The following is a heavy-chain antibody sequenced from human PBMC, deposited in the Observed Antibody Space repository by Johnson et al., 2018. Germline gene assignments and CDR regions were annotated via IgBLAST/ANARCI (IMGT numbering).Heavy chain of an antibody. CDR1: GFIFNTYA. J-gene: IGHJ1*01. D-gene: IGHD6-13*01. Sequence: QVQLVQSGGGVVQPGRSLRLSCAASGFIFNTYAMHWVRQAPGKGLEWVATLSYDGSYKYYADSVKGRFTISRDNFKNTLWLQMDSLRAEDTAMYYCARGRIAAAGMAQYFQHWGQGTLVTVSS. CDR3: ARGRIAAAGMAQYFQH. V-gene: IGHV3-30*14. CDR2: LSYDGSYK.